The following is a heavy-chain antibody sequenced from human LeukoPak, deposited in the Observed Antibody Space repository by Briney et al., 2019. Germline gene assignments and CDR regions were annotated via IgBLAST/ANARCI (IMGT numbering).Heavy chain of an antibody. CDR3: ARGGTLRYFDWLPSVVDY. CDR2: ISSSSSYI. V-gene: IGHV3-21*01. J-gene: IGHJ4*02. CDR1: GFTFSSYA. Sequence: GGSLRLSCAASGFTFSSYAMNWVRQAPGKGLEWVSSISSSSSYIYYADSVKGRFTISRDNAKNSLYLQMNSLRAEDTAVYYCARGGTLRYFDWLPSVVDYWGQGTLVTVSS. D-gene: IGHD3-9*01.